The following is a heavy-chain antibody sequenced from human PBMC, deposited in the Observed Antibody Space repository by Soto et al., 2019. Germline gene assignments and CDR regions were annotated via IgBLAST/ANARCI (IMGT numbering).Heavy chain of an antibody. CDR1: RYTFTGYY. CDR3: ARGLRYCTNGVCPNFDY. J-gene: IGHJ4*02. Sequence: ASLKVSCKASRYTFTGYYMHWVRQAPGKGLEWMGWINPNSGGTNYAQKFQGWVTMTRDTSISTAYMELSRLRSDDTAVYYCARGLRYCTNGVCPNFDYWGQGTLVTVSS. CDR2: INPNSGGT. V-gene: IGHV1-2*04. D-gene: IGHD2-8*01.